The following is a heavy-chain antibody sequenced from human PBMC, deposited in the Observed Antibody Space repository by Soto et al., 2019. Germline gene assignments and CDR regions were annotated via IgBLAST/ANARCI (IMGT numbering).Heavy chain of an antibody. J-gene: IGHJ4*02. Sequence: GASVKVSCKASGGTFSSYAISWVRQAPGQGLEWMGGIIPIFGTANYAQKFQGRVTITADESTSTAYMELSSLRSEDTAVYYCARSTYGFYYFDYWGQGTLVTVSS. CDR1: GGTFSSYA. CDR3: ARSTYGFYYFDY. CDR2: IIPIFGTA. V-gene: IGHV1-69*13. D-gene: IGHD4-17*01.